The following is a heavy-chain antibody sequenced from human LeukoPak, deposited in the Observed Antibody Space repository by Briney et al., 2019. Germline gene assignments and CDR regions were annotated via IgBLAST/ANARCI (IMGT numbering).Heavy chain of an antibody. CDR3: ARLQQNRRIRIFGVVIISKGYFDS. D-gene: IGHD3-3*01. CDR2: MNPNSGNT. J-gene: IGHJ4*02. Sequence: ASVRVSCKASGYTFTSYDINWVRQATGQGLEWMGWMNPNSGNTGYAQKFQGRVTMTRNTSISTAYMELSSLRSEDTAVYYCARLQQNRRIRIFGVVIISKGYFDSWGQGTLVTVYS. CDR1: GYTFTSYD. V-gene: IGHV1-8*01.